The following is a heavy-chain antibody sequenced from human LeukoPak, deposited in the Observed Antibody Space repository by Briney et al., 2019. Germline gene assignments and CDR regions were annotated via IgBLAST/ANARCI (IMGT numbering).Heavy chain of an antibody. CDR2: ISRDSTNG. CDR1: DYTFTSSG. J-gene: IGHJ6*03. CDR3: AISSSVHYYYYMDV. V-gene: IGHV1-18*01. D-gene: IGHD6-6*01. Sequence: ASVKVSCKASDYTFTSSGLNWVRQAPGQGLEWVGWISRDSTNGKFAQKFQGRVTMTIGTSTGTADMELRSLRSDDTALYYCAISSSVHYYYYMDVWGKGTAVTVSS.